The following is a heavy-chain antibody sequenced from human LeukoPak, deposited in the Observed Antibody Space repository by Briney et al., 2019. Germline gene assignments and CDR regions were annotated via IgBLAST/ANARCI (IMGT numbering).Heavy chain of an antibody. CDR1: GYSISSGYY. V-gene: IGHV4-38-2*02. D-gene: IGHD3-22*01. CDR2: IYHSGNT. Sequence: SETLSLTCTVSGYSISSGYYWGWIRQPPGKGLEWIASIYHSGNTYYNPSHKSRVTISVDTSKNQFSLKLSSVTAADTAVYYCARDRRGDYYDSSGYPFDYWGQGTLVTVSS. J-gene: IGHJ4*02. CDR3: ARDRRGDYYDSSGYPFDY.